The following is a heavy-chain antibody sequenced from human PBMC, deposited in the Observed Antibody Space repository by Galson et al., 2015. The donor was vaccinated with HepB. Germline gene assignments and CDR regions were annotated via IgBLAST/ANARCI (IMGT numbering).Heavy chain of an antibody. CDR2: VDPEDGET. Sequence: VKVSCKVSGYTLTDHYMHWVQQAPGKGLEWMGLVDPEDGETVYAEKFQGRITITADTSTDTAYMELSSLRSEDTALYYCAKDLGSTIWYGKDCWGQGTLVTVSS. CDR3: AKDLGSTIWYGKDC. J-gene: IGHJ4*02. D-gene: IGHD6-13*01. V-gene: IGHV1-69-2*01. CDR1: GYTLTDHY.